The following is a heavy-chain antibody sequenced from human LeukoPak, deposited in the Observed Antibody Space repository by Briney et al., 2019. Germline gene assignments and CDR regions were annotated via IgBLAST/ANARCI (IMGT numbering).Heavy chain of an antibody. D-gene: IGHD2/OR15-2a*01. CDR3: ARDRTNSRLWFDP. Sequence: ASVKVSCKASGGTFSSYAISWVRQAPGQGLEWMGRIIPILGIANYAQKFQGRVTITADKSTSTAYMELSSLRSEDTAVYYCARDRTNSRLWFDPWGQGTLVTVSS. V-gene: IGHV1-69*04. J-gene: IGHJ5*02. CDR2: IIPILGIA. CDR1: GGTFSSYA.